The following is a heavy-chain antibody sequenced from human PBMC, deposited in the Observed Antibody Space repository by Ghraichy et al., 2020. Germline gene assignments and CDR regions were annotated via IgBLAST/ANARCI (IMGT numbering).Heavy chain of an antibody. V-gene: IGHV4-39*01. CDR3: ARRVHFGVVIIGGGNGMDV. Sequence: SETLSLTCTVSGGSISSSSYYWGWIRQPPGKGLEWIGSIYYSGSTYYNPSLKSRVTISVDTSKNQFSLKLSSVTAADTAVYYCARRVHFGVVIIGGGNGMDVWGLGTTVTVSS. D-gene: IGHD3-3*01. CDR2: IYYSGST. CDR1: GGSISSSSYY. J-gene: IGHJ6*02.